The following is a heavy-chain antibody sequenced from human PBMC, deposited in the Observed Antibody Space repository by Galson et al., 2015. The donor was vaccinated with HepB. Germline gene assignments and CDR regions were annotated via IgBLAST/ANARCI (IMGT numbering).Heavy chain of an antibody. J-gene: IGHJ4*02. CDR3: AKVFPEKTDGWYRQALYYFDS. Sequence: SLRLSCAASGFTFSYYAMSWVRQAPGKGLEWVSAITPSGDNTFSAASMKGRFTISRDNSRNTLFLHMNSLRADDPAIYFCAKVFPEKTDGWYRQALYYFDSWGQGTRVTVSS. CDR1: GFTFSYYA. D-gene: IGHD6-19*01. V-gene: IGHV3-23*01. CDR2: ITPSGDNT.